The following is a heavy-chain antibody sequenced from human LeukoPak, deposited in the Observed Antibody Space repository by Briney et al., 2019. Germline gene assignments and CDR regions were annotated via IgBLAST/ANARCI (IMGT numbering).Heavy chain of an antibody. Sequence: PSETLSLTCTVSGGSISSGDYYWSWIRQPPGKGLEWIGYIYYSGSTYYNPSLKSRVTISVDTSKNQFSLKLSSVTAADTVVYYCARDGGSGYDSGPFPNAFDIWGQGTMVTVSS. V-gene: IGHV4-30-4*01. J-gene: IGHJ3*02. CDR2: IYYSGST. D-gene: IGHD5-12*01. CDR1: GGSISSGDYY. CDR3: ARDGGSGYDSGPFPNAFDI.